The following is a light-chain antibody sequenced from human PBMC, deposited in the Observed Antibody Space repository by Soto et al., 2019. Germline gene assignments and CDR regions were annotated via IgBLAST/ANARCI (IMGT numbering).Light chain of an antibody. Sequence: EKVMTQSPATLSVSPGERATLSCRASQSVRSNLAWYQQKPGQPPRLLIYDASTRATGIPSRFSGSGSGTELTLTISSLKSEDFAVYYCQQYDNWPRTFGQGTRVDFK. V-gene: IGKV3-15*01. J-gene: IGKJ1*01. CDR3: QQYDNWPRT. CDR1: QSVRSN. CDR2: DAS.